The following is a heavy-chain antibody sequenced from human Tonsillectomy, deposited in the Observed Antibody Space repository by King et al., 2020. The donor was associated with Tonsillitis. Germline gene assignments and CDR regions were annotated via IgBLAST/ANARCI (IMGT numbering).Heavy chain of an antibody. CDR3: ARESVYYDFWSGSQYYFDY. D-gene: IGHD3-3*01. CDR2: ISAYNGNT. Sequence: QLVQSGAEVKKPGASVKVSCKASGYTFTSYGISWVRQAPGQGLEWMGWISAYNGNTNYAQKLQGRVTMTTDTSTSTAYMELRSLRSDDTAVYYCARESVYYDFWSGSQYYFDYWGQGTLVTVSS. CDR1: GYTFTSYG. V-gene: IGHV1-18*01. J-gene: IGHJ4*02.